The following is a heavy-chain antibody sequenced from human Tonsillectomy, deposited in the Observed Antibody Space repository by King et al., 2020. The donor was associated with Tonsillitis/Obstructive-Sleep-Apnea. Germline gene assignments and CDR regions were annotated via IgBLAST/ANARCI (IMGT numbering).Heavy chain of an antibody. CDR1: GFTFSSYG. CDR3: ARGGGYCSSTSCYTDYYYYGMDV. CDR2: IWYDGSNK. V-gene: IGHV3-33*01. J-gene: IGHJ6*02. Sequence: QLVESGGGVVQPGRSLRLSCAASGFTFSSYGMHWVRQAPGKGLEWVAVIWYDGSNKYYADSVKGRFTISRDNSKNTLYLQMYSLRAEDTAVYYCARGGGYCSSTSCYTDYYYYGMDVWGQGTTVTVSS. D-gene: IGHD2-2*02.